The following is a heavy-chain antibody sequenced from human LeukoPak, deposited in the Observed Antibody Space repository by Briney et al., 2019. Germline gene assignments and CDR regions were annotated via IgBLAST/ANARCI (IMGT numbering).Heavy chain of an antibody. J-gene: IGHJ4*02. CDR2: ISAYNGNT. D-gene: IGHD1-26*01. V-gene: IGHV1-18*04. CDR1: GYTFTGYY. CDR3: ARDSAIVGAKDY. Sequence: ASVKVSCKASGYTFTGYYMHWVRQAPGQGLEWMGWISAYNGNTNYAQKLQGRVTMTTDTSTSTAYMELRSLRSDDTAVYYCARDSAIVGAKDYWGQGTLVTVSS.